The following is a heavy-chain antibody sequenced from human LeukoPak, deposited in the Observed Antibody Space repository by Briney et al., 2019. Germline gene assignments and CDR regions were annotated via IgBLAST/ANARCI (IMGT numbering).Heavy chain of an antibody. Sequence: SETLSLTCAVYGGSFSGYYWSWIRQPPGKGLEWVGEINHSGSTNYNPSLKSRVTISVDTSKNQFSLKRSSVTATDTAVYYCAIHIVVVPAAKKKNWFAPWGQGTLVTVSS. V-gene: IGHV4-34*01. CDR2: INHSGST. CDR3: AIHIVVVPAAKKKNWFAP. J-gene: IGHJ5*02. CDR1: GGSFSGYY. D-gene: IGHD2-2*01.